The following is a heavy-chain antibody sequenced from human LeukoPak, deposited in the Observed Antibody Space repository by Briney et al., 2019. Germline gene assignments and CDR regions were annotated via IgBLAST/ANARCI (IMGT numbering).Heavy chain of an antibody. CDR2: INDSGST. CDR1: GGSFSGYY. J-gene: IGHJ4*02. Sequence: PSETLSLTCAVYGGSFSGYYWSWIRQTPGEGLEWIGEINDSGSTSCSPSLKSRVSISVDTSKNQFSLKLTSVTAADTAVYYCARVIDYDTSGYYLGYWGQGTRVTVSS. V-gene: IGHV4-34*01. CDR3: ARVIDYDTSGYYLGY. D-gene: IGHD3-22*01.